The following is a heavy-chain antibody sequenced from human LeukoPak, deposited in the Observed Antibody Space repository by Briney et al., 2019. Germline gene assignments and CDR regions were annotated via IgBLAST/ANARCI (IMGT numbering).Heavy chain of an antibody. D-gene: IGHD3-22*01. CDR3: ATPDHPRIVVGAFDI. CDR1: GYTFTCYY. Sequence: GASVKVSCKASGYTFTCYYMHWVRQAPGQGLEWMGWINPNSGGTNYAQKFQGRVTMTRDTSISTAYMELSRLRSDDTAVYYCATPDHPRIVVGAFDIWGQGTMVTVSS. J-gene: IGHJ3*02. CDR2: INPNSGGT. V-gene: IGHV1-2*02.